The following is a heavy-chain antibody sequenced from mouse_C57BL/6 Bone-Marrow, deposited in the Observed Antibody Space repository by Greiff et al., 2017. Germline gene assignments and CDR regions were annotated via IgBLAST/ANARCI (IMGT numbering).Heavy chain of an antibody. J-gene: IGHJ2*01. Sequence: EVQLQESGAELVRPGASVKLSCTASGFNIKDDYMHWVKQRPEPGLEWIGWIDPENGDTEYASKFQGKATITADTSSNPAYLQLSSLTSEDTAVYYCTSYYYGSSYFDYWGQGTTLTVSS. V-gene: IGHV14-4*01. CDR3: TSYYYGSSYFDY. CDR1: GFNIKDDY. CDR2: IDPENGDT. D-gene: IGHD1-1*01.